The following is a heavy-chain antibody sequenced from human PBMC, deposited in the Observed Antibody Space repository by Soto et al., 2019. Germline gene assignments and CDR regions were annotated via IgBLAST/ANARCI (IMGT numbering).Heavy chain of an antibody. V-gene: IGHV3-23*01. D-gene: IGHD3-9*01. CDR1: GFMFSSYA. CDR2: ISGSGGSR. J-gene: IGHJ5*01. Sequence: EVQLLESGGGLVQPGGSLRLSCAASGFMFSSYAMTWVRQAPGKGLEWVSSISGSGGSRYYAGSGKGRFTISRDNSRNTLYLQINSLRADDTAAYYCAKATYFDVLSTNWFDSWGQGTLVTVSS. CDR3: AKATYFDVLSTNWFDS.